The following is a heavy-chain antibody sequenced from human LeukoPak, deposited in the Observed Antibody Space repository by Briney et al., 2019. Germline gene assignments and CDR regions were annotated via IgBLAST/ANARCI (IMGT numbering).Heavy chain of an antibody. V-gene: IGHV3-53*01. CDR2: PYSGGST. CDR1: GFTVSNTY. CDR3: ARQSNYGDYDP. J-gene: IGHJ5*02. D-gene: IGHD4-17*01. Sequence: GGSLRLSCVASGFTVSNTYMTWVRQAPGKGLEWVSNPYSGGSTYYAHSVKGRFTISRDNSKNTVYLQMNSLGAEDTAVYYCARQSNYGDYDPWGQGTLVTVSS.